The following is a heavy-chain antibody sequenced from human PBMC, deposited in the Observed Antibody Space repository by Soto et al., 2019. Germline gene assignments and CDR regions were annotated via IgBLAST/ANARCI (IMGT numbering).Heavy chain of an antibody. Sequence: LRLSCSASGFTFSSYAMHWVRQAPGKGLEYVSAISSNGGSTYYADSVKGRFTISRDNSKNTLYLQMSSLRAEDTAVYYCVKDGLYCSGGSCPESYYYYGMDVWGQGTTVTVSS. J-gene: IGHJ6*02. CDR3: VKDGLYCSGGSCPESYYYYGMDV. CDR1: GFTFSSYA. CDR2: ISSNGGST. V-gene: IGHV3-64D*06. D-gene: IGHD2-15*01.